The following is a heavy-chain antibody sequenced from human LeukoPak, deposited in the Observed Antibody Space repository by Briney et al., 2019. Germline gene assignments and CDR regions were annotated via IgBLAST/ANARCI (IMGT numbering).Heavy chain of an antibody. CDR2: IKSKTDGGTT. V-gene: IGHV3-15*01. CDR3: AIVCDCSGTTCYTAYSYYYYMDV. CDR1: GFKFYAFW. J-gene: IGHJ6*03. Sequence: GGSLRLSCAASGFKFYAFWMSWVRQTPGKGLEWVGLIKSKTDGGTTDYSAPVKGRFTISRDDSQNTLFLQMDSLTTEDTATYYCAIVCDCSGTTCYTAYSYYYYMDVWGRGTTVTVSS. D-gene: IGHD2-2*02.